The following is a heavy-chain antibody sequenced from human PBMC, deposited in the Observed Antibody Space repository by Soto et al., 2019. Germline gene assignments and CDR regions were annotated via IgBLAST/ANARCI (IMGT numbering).Heavy chain of an antibody. V-gene: IGHV3-48*02. D-gene: IGHD3-22*01. CDR1: GFSFSNYA. J-gene: IGHJ3*01. CDR2: ISIGSGSI. CDR3: VRDDRWAFDF. Sequence: EVQLVESGGGLVQPGGSRRVSCAASGFSFSNYAMNWVRQAPGQGLEWVSYISIGSGSIFYADSLKGRFTISRDDAKNSLYMQMNTLRDEDTAVYYCVRDDRWAFDFWGQGTMVTVSS.